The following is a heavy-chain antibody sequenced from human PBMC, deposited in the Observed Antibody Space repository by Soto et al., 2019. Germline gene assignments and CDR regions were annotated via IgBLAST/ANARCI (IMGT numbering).Heavy chain of an antibody. J-gene: IGHJ6*02. CDR3: ARSPNYYYYGFDV. Sequence: QVQLQESGPGLVKPSETLSLTCTVSGGSVSSGTYFWSWIRQSPGKRLEWIAYIYYSGSTNYNPSLKCRATISVDTSKSQVSLTLTSVTPADAAVYYCARSPNYYYYGFDVWGQGTTVIVSS. V-gene: IGHV4-61*01. CDR1: GGSVSSGTYF. CDR2: IYYSGST.